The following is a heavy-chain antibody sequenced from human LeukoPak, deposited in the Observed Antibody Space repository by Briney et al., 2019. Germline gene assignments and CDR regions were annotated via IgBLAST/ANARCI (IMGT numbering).Heavy chain of an antibody. J-gene: IGHJ5*02. Sequence: RTSETLSLTCPVSGGSVSSSRYYWGWIRQPPGKGLEWVGSIYYTGSTYSKPSLNSRVTISVDAYKTQVSLKLNSVTAADTAVSFCARHKSFDYFTPIDPWGQGTLVTVSS. CDR3: ARHKSFDYFTPIDP. D-gene: IGHD2/OR15-2a*01. CDR2: IYYTGST. V-gene: IGHV4-39*01. CDR1: GGSVSSSRYY.